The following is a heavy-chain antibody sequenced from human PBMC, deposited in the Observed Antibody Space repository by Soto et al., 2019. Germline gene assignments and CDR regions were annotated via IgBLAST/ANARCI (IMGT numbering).Heavy chain of an antibody. V-gene: IGHV1-69*06. CDR2: IIPIFGTT. J-gene: IGHJ6*02. D-gene: IGHD1-26*01. Sequence: SVKVSCKASGGTFSSYAISWVRQAPGQGLEWMGGIIPIFGTTNYAQKFQGRVTITADKSTSTAYMELSSLRSEDTAVYYCASKVGATHYYYYYGMDVWGQGTTVTVSS. CDR1: GGTFSSYA. CDR3: ASKVGATHYYYYYGMDV.